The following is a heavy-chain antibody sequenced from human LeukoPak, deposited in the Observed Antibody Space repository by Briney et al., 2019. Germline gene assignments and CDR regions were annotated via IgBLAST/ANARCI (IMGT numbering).Heavy chain of an antibody. CDR3: AKGTGSYIHDAFDI. D-gene: IGHD3-10*01. CDR2: ISWNSGSI. Sequence: PGGSPRLSCAASGLTFDDYAMHWVRQAPGKGLEWVSGISWNSGSIGYADSVKGRFTISRDNAKNSLYLQMNSLRAEDTALYYCAKGTGSYIHDAFDIWGQGTMVTVSS. J-gene: IGHJ3*02. CDR1: GLTFDDYA. V-gene: IGHV3-9*01.